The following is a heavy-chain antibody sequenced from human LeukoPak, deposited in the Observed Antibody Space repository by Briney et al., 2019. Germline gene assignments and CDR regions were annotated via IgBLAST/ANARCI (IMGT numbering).Heavy chain of an antibody. CDR1: GGSISSYY. V-gene: IGHV4-59*08. D-gene: IGHD6-19*01. J-gene: IGHJ6*02. CDR2: IYYSGST. Sequence: SETLSLTCTVSGGSISSYYWSWIRQPPGKGLEGMGDIYYSGSTNYNPSLKRRVTISVDTSNTQFSLKLSSVTAADTAVYYCARTYSSGWYFGMDVWGQGTTVTVSS. CDR3: ARTYSSGWYFGMDV.